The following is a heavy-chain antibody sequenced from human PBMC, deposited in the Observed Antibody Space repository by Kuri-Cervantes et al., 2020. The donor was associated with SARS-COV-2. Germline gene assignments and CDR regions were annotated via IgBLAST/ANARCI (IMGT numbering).Heavy chain of an antibody. V-gene: IGHV3-9*01. Sequence: SLKISCAASGFTFDDYAMHWVRQAPGKGLEWVSGISWNSGSIGYADSVKGRFTISRDNAKNSLYLQMNSLRAEDTAVYYCARDDEVTTHYGAAFDIWGQGTMVTVSS. D-gene: IGHD4-11*01. CDR3: ARDDEVTTHYGAAFDI. CDR2: ISWNSGSI. J-gene: IGHJ3*02. CDR1: GFTFDDYA.